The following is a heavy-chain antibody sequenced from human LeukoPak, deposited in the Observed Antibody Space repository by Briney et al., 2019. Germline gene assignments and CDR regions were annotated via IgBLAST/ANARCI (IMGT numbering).Heavy chain of an antibody. Sequence: GSLRLSCAASGFTFSSYSMNWVRQAPGKGLEWVSYISSSSGTIYYADSVRGRFTISRDNAKNSLYLQMNSLRDDDTAVYYCARGAPVYFYYFDYWGQGTLVTVSS. CDR2: ISSSSGTI. J-gene: IGHJ4*02. CDR1: GFTFSSYS. V-gene: IGHV3-48*02. CDR3: ARGAPVYFYYFDY. D-gene: IGHD2/OR15-2a*01.